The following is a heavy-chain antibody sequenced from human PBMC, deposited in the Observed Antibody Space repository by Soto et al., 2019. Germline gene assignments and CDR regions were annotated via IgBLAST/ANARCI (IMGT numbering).Heavy chain of an antibody. D-gene: IGHD5-18*01. J-gene: IGHJ4*02. CDR3: ATLNSFGSDY. CDR2: ITGDGAIT. V-gene: IGHV3-74*01. CDR1: GFSFSRFW. Sequence: GSLRLSCVASGFSFSRFWMHWVRRAPGRGLVWVSRITGDGAITTYADSVRGRFTISRDNAKSTVYLQMDSLRAEDTAVYYCATLNSFGSDYWGQGTPVTVSS.